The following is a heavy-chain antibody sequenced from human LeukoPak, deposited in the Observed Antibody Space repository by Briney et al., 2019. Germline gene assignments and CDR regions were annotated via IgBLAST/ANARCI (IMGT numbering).Heavy chain of an antibody. V-gene: IGHV4-59*01. CDR2: IYYSGGT. CDR3: ASIMYNSSWYYFDY. D-gene: IGHD6-13*01. CDR1: GGSISSYY. J-gene: IGHJ4*02. Sequence: SETLSLTCTVSGGSISSYYWSWIRQPPGKGLEWIGYIYYSGGTNYNPSLKSRVTISVDTSKNRFSLKLTSVTAADTAVYYCASIMYNSSWYYFDYWGQGTLVTVSS.